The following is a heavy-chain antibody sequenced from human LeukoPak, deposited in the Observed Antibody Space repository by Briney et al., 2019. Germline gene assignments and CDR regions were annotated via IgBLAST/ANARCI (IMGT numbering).Heavy chain of an antibody. D-gene: IGHD6-13*01. Sequence: SQTLSLTCTVSGGSISSGNYYWSWIRQPAGKGLEWIGRIYTSGSTNYNPSLKSRVTISVDTSKNQFSLKLSSVTAADTAVYYCATKGKDSSFDYWGQGTLVTVSS. V-gene: IGHV4-61*02. CDR3: ATKGKDSSFDY. J-gene: IGHJ4*02. CDR2: IYTSGST. CDR1: GGSISSGNYY.